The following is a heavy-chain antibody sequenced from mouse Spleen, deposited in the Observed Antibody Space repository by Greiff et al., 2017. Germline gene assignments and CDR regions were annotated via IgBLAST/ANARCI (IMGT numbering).Heavy chain of an antibody. CDR2: IDPETGGT. J-gene: IGHJ4*01. D-gene: IGHD2-3*01. CDR3: TRWLLPGAMDY. V-gene: IGHV1-15*01. Sequence: QVQLQQSGAELVRPGASVTLSCKASGYTFTDYEMHWVKQTPVHGLEWIGAIDPETGGTAYNQKFKGKAILTADKSSSTAYMELRSLTSEDSAVYYCTRWLLPGAMDYWGQGTSVTVSS. CDR1: GYTFTDYE.